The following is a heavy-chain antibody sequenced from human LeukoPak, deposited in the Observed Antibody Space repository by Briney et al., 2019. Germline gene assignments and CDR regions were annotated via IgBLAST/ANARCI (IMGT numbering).Heavy chain of an antibody. CDR2: INHSGST. CDR3: ARVQGGRWLVTKYFQH. Sequence: PSETLSLTCAVYGGSFSGYYWSWIRQPPGKGLEWIGEINHSGSTNYNPSLKSRVTISVDTSKNQFSLKLSSVTAADTAVYYCARVQGGRWLVTKYFQHWGQGTLVTVSS. D-gene: IGHD6-19*01. CDR1: GGSFSGYY. J-gene: IGHJ1*01. V-gene: IGHV4-34*01.